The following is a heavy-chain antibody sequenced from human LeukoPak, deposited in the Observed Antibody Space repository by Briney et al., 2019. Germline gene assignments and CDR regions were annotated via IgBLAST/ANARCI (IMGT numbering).Heavy chain of an antibody. CDR3: ATYDYGDYEDY. CDR2: ISAYNGNT. D-gene: IGHD4-17*01. V-gene: IGHV1-18*01. Sequence: ASVKVSCXASGYTFTSYGISWVRQARGQGLEWMGWISAYNGNTNYAQKLQGRVTMTTDTSTSTAYMELRSLRSDDTAVYYCATYDYGDYEDYWGQGTLVTVSS. CDR1: GYTFTSYG. J-gene: IGHJ4*02.